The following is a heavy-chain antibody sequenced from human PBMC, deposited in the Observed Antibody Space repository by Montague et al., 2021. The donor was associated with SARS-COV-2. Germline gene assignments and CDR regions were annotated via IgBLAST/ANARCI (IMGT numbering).Heavy chain of an antibody. CDR1: GGSISSYY. V-gene: IGHV4-59*01. D-gene: IGHD1-7*01. CDR3: VSVGVGNWYSFFDY. CDR2: IFNSGST. J-gene: IGHJ4*02. Sequence: SETLSLTCTVSGGSISSYYWSWIWQPPGKGLERIGYIFNSGSTNYNPSLKSRVTITVDTSKNHRSLRLRRVTAADTAVFYCVSVGVGNWYSFFDYWGQGTLVTVSS.